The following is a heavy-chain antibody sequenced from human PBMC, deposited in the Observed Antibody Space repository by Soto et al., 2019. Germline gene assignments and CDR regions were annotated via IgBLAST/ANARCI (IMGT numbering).Heavy chain of an antibody. J-gene: IGHJ4*02. CDR2: ISYDGSNK. Sequence: GGSLRLSCAASGFTFSSYGMHWVRQAPGKGLEWVAVISYDGSNKYYADSVKGRFTISRDNSKNTLYLQMNSLRAEDTAVYYCAKVGYSGSWYGWVWQGALGYWGQGTLVTVSS. CDR3: AKVGYSGSWYGWVWQGALGY. CDR1: GFTFSSYG. V-gene: IGHV3-30*18. D-gene: IGHD6-13*01.